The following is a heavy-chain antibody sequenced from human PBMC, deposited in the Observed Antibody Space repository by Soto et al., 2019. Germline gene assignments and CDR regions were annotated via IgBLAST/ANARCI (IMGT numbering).Heavy chain of an antibody. CDR2: IGTAGDT. D-gene: IGHD3-9*01. CDR1: GFTFSSYD. V-gene: IGHV3-13*01. CDR3: ARSPYYDILTGYYYYGMDV. Sequence: GGSLRLSCAASGFTFSSYDMHWVRQATGKGLEWVSAIGTAGDTYYPGSVKGRFTISRENAKNSLYLQMNSLRAGDTAVYYCARSPYYDILTGYYYYGMDVWGQGTTVTVSS. J-gene: IGHJ6*02.